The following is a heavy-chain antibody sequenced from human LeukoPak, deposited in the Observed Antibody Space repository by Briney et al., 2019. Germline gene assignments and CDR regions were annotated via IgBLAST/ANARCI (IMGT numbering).Heavy chain of an antibody. V-gene: IGHV3-74*01. J-gene: IGHJ6*03. CDR1: GFSFSVYW. Sequence: GGSLRLSCAASGFSFSVYWMHWVRQAPGKGPVWVSRIKTDGSITDYADFVKGRFTISRDNAKNMLYLQMNSLRAEDTAVYYCAVHYYSYYYMDVWGKGTTVTVSS. CDR2: IKTDGSIT. CDR3: AVHYYSYYYMDV.